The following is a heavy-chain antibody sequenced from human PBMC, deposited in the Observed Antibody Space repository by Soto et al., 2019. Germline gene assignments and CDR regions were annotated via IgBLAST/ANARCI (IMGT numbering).Heavy chain of an antibody. D-gene: IGHD3-9*01. CDR1: GGTFSSYT. CDR3: ATFVLRYFAWPPQEDYYNMDV. V-gene: IGHV1-69*02. Sequence: QVQLEQSGAEVKKPGSSVKVSCKASGGTFSSYTISWARQAPGQGLEWMGRITPILGIANYAPKLQGTVTITADKSTSTAYMRLSSLRSEDTAVYYCATFVLRYFAWPPQEDYYNMDVWGKGTTVTVSS. CDR2: ITPILGIA. J-gene: IGHJ6*03.